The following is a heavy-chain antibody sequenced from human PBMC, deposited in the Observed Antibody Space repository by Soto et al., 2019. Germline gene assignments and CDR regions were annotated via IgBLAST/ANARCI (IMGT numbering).Heavy chain of an antibody. J-gene: IGHJ3*02. V-gene: IGHV1-2*02. CDR2: INPKSGGT. D-gene: IGHD3-22*01. Sequence: ASVKVCCEASGYMFTGYYIHWVRQAPGQGLEWMGWINPKSGGTKYAEKFQGRVSMTGDTSITTAYLELSSLTSDDTAVYYCATDRVAFDMWGQGTKVTVSS. CDR3: ATDRVAFDM. CDR1: GYMFTGYY.